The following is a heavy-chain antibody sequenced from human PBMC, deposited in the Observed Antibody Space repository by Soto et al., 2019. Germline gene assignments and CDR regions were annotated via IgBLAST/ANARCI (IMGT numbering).Heavy chain of an antibody. CDR1: GFPFSRYD. D-gene: IGHD6-13*01. CDR3: ARVNKVAAAGSYYYAMDV. J-gene: IGHJ6*02. CDR2: IGTDGDT. Sequence: EVQLVESGGGLVQPGGSLRLSCAASGFPFSRYDMDWVRQATGKVLEWVSTIGTDGDTYFPDSVKGRFTISRENAQNSLYLQMNGLRAEDSAVYYCARVNKVAAAGSYYYAMDVCGQGTTVTVS. V-gene: IGHV3-13*01.